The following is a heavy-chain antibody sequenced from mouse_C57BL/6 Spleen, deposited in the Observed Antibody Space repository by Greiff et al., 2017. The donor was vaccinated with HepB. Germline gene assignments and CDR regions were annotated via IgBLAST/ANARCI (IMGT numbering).Heavy chain of an antibody. D-gene: IGHD2-14*01. V-gene: IGHV5-17*01. J-gene: IGHJ1*03. CDR2: ISSGSSTI. CDR3: ARPGGTRSFDV. Sequence: EVHLVESGGGLVKPGGSLKLSCAASGFTFSDYGMHWVRQAPEKGLEWVAYISSGSSTIYYADTAKGRFTISRDNAKNTLFLQMTSLRSEDTAMYYCARPGGTRSFDVWGTGTTVTVSS. CDR1: GFTFSDYG.